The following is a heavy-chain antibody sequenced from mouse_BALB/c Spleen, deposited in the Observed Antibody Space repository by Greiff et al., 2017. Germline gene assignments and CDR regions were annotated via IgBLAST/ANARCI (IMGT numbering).Heavy chain of an antibody. CDR3: AREHRYYAMDY. V-gene: IGHV3-6*02. CDR2: ISYDGSN. J-gene: IGHJ4*01. D-gene: IGHD2-14*01. CDR1: GYSITSGYY. Sequence: EVKLMESGPGLVKPSQSLSLTCSVTGYSITSGYYWNWIRQFPGNKLEWMGYISYDGSNNYNPSLKNRISITRDTSKNQFFLKLNSVTTEDTATYYCAREHRYYAMDYWGQGTSVTVSS.